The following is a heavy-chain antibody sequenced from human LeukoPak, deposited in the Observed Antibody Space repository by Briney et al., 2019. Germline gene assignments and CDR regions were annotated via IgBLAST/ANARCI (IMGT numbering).Heavy chain of an antibody. CDR3: ARHLRRYYGSGRRPLGNWFDP. Sequence: PSETLSLTCTVSGGSISSSSYYWGWIRQPPGKGLEWIGSIYYSGSTYYNPSLKSRVTISVDTSKNQFSLKLSSVTAADTAVYYCARHLRRYYGSGRRPLGNWFDPWGQGTLVTVSS. CDR1: GGSISSSSYY. J-gene: IGHJ5*02. CDR2: IYYSGST. V-gene: IGHV4-39*01. D-gene: IGHD3-10*01.